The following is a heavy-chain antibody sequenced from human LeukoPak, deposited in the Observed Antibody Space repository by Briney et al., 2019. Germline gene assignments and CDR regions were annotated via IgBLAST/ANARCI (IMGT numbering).Heavy chain of an antibody. CDR1: GFTFSSYA. Sequence: GGSLRLSCAASGFTFSSYAMSWVRQAPGKGLEWVSAISGSGGSTYYADSVKGRFTISRDNSKNTLYLQMNSLRAEDTAVYYCARDRLRWESSTALDYWGQGTLVTVSS. D-gene: IGHD4-23*01. V-gene: IGHV3-23*01. CDR2: ISGSGGST. J-gene: IGHJ4*02. CDR3: ARDRLRWESSTALDY.